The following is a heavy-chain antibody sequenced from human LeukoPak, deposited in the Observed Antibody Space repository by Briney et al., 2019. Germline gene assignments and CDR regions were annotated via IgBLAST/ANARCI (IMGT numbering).Heavy chain of an antibody. CDR2: INHSGST. J-gene: IGHJ3*01. CDR1: GGSFSGYY. Sequence: KPSETLSLTCAVYGGSFSGYYWSWIRQPPGKGLEWIGEINHSGSTNYNPSLKSRVSISVDTSKNQFSLKLSSVTAADTAMYYCATLSYGAFDVWGQGTMVTVSS. D-gene: IGHD1-26*01. CDR3: ATLSYGAFDV. V-gene: IGHV4-34*01.